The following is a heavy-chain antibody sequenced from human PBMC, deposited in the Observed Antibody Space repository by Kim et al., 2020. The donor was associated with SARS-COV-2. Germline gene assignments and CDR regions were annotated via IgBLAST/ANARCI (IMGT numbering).Heavy chain of an antibody. V-gene: IGHV4-39*07. D-gene: IGHD3-10*01. CDR3: ARDSITMVRGVINAFDI. J-gene: IGHJ3*02. Sequence: LKSLFTISVDTSKNQFSLKLSSVTAADTAVYYCARDSITMVRGVINAFDIWGQGTMVTVSS.